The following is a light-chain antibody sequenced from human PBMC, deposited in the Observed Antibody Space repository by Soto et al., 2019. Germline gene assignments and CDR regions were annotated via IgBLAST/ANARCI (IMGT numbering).Light chain of an antibody. Sequence: MTQSPSSLSTSVGDRVTITCRASHSISIYLNWYQQKPGKAPKLLIYTPCTSQSRVPSRFSGSGSGTDSTLTIRSQQPEDFATYYRQHSYGIPLTFGGGTKVDIK. J-gene: IGKJ4*01. CDR3: QHSYGIPLT. CDR1: HSISIY. CDR2: TPC. V-gene: IGKV1-39*01.